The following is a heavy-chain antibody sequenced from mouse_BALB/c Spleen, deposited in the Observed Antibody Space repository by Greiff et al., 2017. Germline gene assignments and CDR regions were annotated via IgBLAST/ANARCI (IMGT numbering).Heavy chain of an antibody. J-gene: IGHJ2*01. CDR2: IDPENGDT. V-gene: IGHV14-4*02. CDR1: GFNIKDYY. Sequence: VQLQQSGAELVRSGASVKLSCTASGFNIKDYYMHWVKQRPEQGLEWIGWIDPENGDTEYAPKFQGKATMTADTSSNTAYLQLSSLTSEDAAVYYCNAWTGTEEGYFDYWGQGTTLTVSS. CDR3: NAWTGTEEGYFDY. D-gene: IGHD4-1*01.